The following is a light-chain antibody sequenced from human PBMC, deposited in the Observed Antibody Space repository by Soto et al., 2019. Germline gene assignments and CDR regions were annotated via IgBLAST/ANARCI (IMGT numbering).Light chain of an antibody. J-gene: IGLJ2*01. V-gene: IGLV2-23*01. Sequence: QSALTQPASVSGSPGQSITISCTGTRSDVGSYNLVSWYQQHPGKAPKVIVYEGTKRPSGVSDRFSASKSGNTASLTISGLQAEDEADYYCCSYGGTYVRFGGGTKVTVL. CDR2: EGT. CDR1: RSDVGSYNL. CDR3: CSYGGTYVR.